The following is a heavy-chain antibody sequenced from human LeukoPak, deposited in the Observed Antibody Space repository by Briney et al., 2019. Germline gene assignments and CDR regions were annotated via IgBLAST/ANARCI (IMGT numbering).Heavy chain of an antibody. J-gene: IGHJ4*02. CDR2: ISAHNGNT. Sequence: ASVKASCKTSGYTFSIYGVSWVRQAPGQGLEWLGWISAHNGNTNYAQKVQGKVQGRVTMTTETSTSTAYMELRSLTSDDTAVYYCARGAPGDSVLADYWGQGTLVTVSS. D-gene: IGHD2/OR15-2a*01. V-gene: IGHV1-18*01. CDR3: ARGAPGDSVLADY. CDR1: GYTFSIYG.